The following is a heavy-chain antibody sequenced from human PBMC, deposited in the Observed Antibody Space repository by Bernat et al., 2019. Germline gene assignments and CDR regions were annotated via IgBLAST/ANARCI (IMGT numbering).Heavy chain of an antibody. CDR2: INPNSGGT. D-gene: IGHD6-6*01. J-gene: IGHJ5*01. CDR3: ARGPWWDSSLGNWFDP. Sequence: QVQLVQSGAEVKKPGASVKVSCKASGYTFTGYYMHWVRQAPGQGLEWMGWINPNSGGTNYAQKFQGWVTMTRDTSISTAYMELSRLRSDDTAVYYCARGPWWDSSLGNWFDPWGQGTLVTVSS. CDR1: GYTFTGYY. V-gene: IGHV1-2*04.